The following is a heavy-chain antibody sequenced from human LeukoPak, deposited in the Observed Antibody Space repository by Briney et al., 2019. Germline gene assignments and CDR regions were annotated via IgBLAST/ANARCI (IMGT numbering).Heavy chain of an antibody. CDR1: GFTFSGYA. D-gene: IGHD2-21*01. Sequence: GGSLRLSCAASGFTFSGYAMSWVRQAPGKGLEWVSAISGSGGSTYYADSVKGRFTISRDNSKNTLYLQMNSLRAEDTAVYYCAKDRSLVVVIAILFDYWGRGTLVTVSS. CDR2: ISGSGGST. CDR3: AKDRSLVVVIAILFDY. J-gene: IGHJ4*02. V-gene: IGHV3-23*01.